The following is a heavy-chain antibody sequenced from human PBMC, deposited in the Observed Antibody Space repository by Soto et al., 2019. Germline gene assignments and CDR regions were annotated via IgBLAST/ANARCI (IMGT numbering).Heavy chain of an antibody. D-gene: IGHD6-13*01. V-gene: IGHV3-23*01. CDR3: AKGSGSSRPYYFDY. Sequence: EVQLLESGGGLVQPGGSLRVSCAASGFSFSSYVMSWVRQAPGKGLEWGSAITGSGGDSYHADSVKGRFTISRDSTKNTLFLQMNSLRAEDTAVYYCAKGSGSSRPYYFDYWGQGTPVTVSS. J-gene: IGHJ4*02. CDR2: ITGSGGDS. CDR1: GFSFSSYV.